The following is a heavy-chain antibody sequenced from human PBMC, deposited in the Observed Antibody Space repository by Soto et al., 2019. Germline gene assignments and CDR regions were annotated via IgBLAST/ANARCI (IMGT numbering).Heavy chain of an antibody. CDR1: GGSMRKVY. D-gene: IGHD2-15*01. CDR2: IFHSGNA. V-gene: IGHV4-59*01. Sequence: PSETLSLTCTVSGGSMRKVYWGWIRQPPGKRLEWIGFIFHSGNAKYNPSLKSRVTISIDTSKSQFSLSLDSVTAADTAVYFCARAHAPTLPFDYWGLGTLVTVSS. CDR3: ARAHAPTLPFDY. J-gene: IGHJ4*01.